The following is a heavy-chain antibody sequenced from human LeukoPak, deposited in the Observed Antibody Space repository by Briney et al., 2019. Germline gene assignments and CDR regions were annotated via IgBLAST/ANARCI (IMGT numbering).Heavy chain of an antibody. J-gene: IGHJ5*02. Sequence: GRSLRLSQAASGLTLSSQSMNWVSQPPRKGLEWDSAIRRSSSYIYYADSVKGRFAISRDNAKHSLYLQMNSLRAEDTAVFYCARGETGGAMVMVQNWFDPWGQGTLVTVSS. CDR1: GLTLSSQS. CDR3: ARGETGGAMVMVQNWFDP. V-gene: IGHV3-21*01. CDR2: IRRSSSYI. D-gene: IGHD3-16*01.